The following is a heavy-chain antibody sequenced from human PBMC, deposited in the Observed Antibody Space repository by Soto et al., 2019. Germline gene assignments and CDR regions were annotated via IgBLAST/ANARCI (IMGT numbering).Heavy chain of an antibody. Sequence: GGSLRLSCAASGFTFSSYSMNWVRQAPGKGLEWVSYISSSSSTIYYADSVKGRFTISRDNAKNSLYLQMNSLRDEDTAVYNCARDHGLTDPDYSNYYGMDVWGQGTTVTVSS. CDR1: GFTFSSYS. V-gene: IGHV3-48*02. D-gene: IGHD1-20*01. CDR2: ISSSSSTI. CDR3: ARDHGLTDPDYSNYYGMDV. J-gene: IGHJ6*02.